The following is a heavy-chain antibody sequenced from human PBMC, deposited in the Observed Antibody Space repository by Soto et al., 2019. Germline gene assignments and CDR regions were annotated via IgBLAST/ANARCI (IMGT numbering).Heavy chain of an antibody. CDR2: IYTSGST. CDR1: GGSISSYY. D-gene: IGHD3-9*01. Sequence: QVQLQESGPGLVKPSETLSLTCTVSGGSISSYYWSWIRQPAGKGLEWIGRIYTSGSTNYNPSLKSRVTMSVDTSKNQFSLKLSSVTAADTAVYYCAREGYFDWLLSYYFDYWGQGTLVTVSS. V-gene: IGHV4-4*07. CDR3: AREGYFDWLLSYYFDY. J-gene: IGHJ4*02.